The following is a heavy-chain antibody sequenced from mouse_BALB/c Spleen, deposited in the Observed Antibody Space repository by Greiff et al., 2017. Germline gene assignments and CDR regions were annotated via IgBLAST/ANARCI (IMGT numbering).Heavy chain of an antibody. V-gene: IGHV10-1*02. Sequence: DVKLVESGGGLVQPKGSLKLSCAASGFTFNTYAMNWVRQAPGKGLEWVARIRSKSNNYATYYADSVKDRFTISRDDSQSMLYLQMNNLKTEDTAMYYCVRHAEYDYAMDYWGQGTSVTVSS. J-gene: IGHJ4*01. CDR3: VRHAEYDYAMDY. D-gene: IGHD2-10*02. CDR1: GFTFNTYA. CDR2: IRSKSNNYAT.